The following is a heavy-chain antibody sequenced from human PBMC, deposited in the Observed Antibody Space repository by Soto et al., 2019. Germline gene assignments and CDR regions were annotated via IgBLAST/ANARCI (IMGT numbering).Heavy chain of an antibody. V-gene: IGHV1-18*01. CDR1: GYTFSSYF. Sequence: VASVKVSCKASGYTFSSYFITWVRQAPGQGLEWMGWISAYNGNTNFAQKLQGRVAMTTDTSTSTAYMELRSLRSDDTAVYYCARQNYYSGMDVWGQGTTVTVSS. CDR2: ISAYNGNT. CDR3: ARQNYYSGMDV. J-gene: IGHJ6*02.